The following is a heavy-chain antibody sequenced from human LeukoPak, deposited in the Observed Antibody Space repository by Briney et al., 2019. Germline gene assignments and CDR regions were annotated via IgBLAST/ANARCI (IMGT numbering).Heavy chain of an antibody. D-gene: IGHD2-15*01. CDR2: ISDYNGNT. J-gene: IGHJ6*03. CDR3: ARGVAGWYYYYMDV. CDR1: GYTFTSYG. V-gene: IGHV1-18*01. Sequence: ASVKVSCKASGYTFTSYGISWVRQAPGQGLEWMGWISDYNGNTNYAQKLQGRVTMTTDTSTSTAYMELRSLRSDDTAVYYCARGVAGWYYYYMDVWGKGTTVTVFS.